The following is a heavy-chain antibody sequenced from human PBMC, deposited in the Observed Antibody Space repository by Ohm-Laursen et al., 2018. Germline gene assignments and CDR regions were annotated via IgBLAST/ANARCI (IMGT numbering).Heavy chain of an antibody. D-gene: IGHD4-23*01. CDR3: LVTVVTLGAPDY. CDR2: LYNGDFT. Sequence: SLRLSCAASEVTDSPNYMSWVRQAPGKGLECVAILYNGDFTYYADSVKGRFTISRDNSKNTLFLQMNSLRVADTAVYYCLVTVVTLGAPDYWGQGALVTVSS. V-gene: IGHV3-53*01. CDR1: EVTDSPNY. J-gene: IGHJ4*02.